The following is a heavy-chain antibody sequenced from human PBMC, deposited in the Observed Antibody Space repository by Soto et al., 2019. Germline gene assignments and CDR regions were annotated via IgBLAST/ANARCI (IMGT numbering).Heavy chain of an antibody. Sequence: GGSLRLSCAASGFTFSSYSMNWVRQAPGKGLEWVSYISSSSSTIYYADSVKGRFTISRDNAKNSLYLQMNSLRDEDTAVYYCVKSPSYPVHFDYWGQGTLVTVSS. CDR1: GFTFSSYS. V-gene: IGHV3-48*02. D-gene: IGHD1-26*01. CDR2: ISSSSSTI. CDR3: VKSPSYPVHFDY. J-gene: IGHJ4*02.